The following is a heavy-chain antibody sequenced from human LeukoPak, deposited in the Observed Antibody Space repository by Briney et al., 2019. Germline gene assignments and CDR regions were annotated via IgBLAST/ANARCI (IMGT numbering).Heavy chain of an antibody. Sequence: SETLSLTCAVYGGSLSGYYWSWIRQPPGKGLEWIGEINHSGSTNYNPSLKSRVTISVDTSKNQFSLKLSSVTAADTAVYYCARSGEWSYGSGFDYWGQGTLVTVSS. CDR3: ARSGEWSYGSGFDY. CDR2: INHSGST. J-gene: IGHJ4*02. CDR1: GGSLSGYY. D-gene: IGHD5-18*01. V-gene: IGHV4-34*01.